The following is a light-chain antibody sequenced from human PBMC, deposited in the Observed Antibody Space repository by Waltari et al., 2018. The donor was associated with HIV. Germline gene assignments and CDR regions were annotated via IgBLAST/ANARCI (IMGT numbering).Light chain of an antibody. Sequence: SSELTQTLSVSVSPGQTAKITCSGDAFPMQYSYWYQQKPGQAPVLVIYKDSERPSGIPERFSGSSSGATVTLTVSGVQAEDEADYYCQSEHRNAKVFGGGTKLTVL. J-gene: IGLJ3*02. CDR3: QSEHRNAKV. CDR2: KDS. CDR1: AFPMQY. V-gene: IGLV3-25*03.